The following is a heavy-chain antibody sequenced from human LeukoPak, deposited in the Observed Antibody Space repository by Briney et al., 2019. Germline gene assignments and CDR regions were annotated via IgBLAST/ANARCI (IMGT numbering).Heavy chain of an antibody. CDR1: RFTFSNYW. CDR3: ARRRAVIPNTWFDL. J-gene: IGHJ5*02. CDR2: IKQDGSEK. D-gene: IGHD3-22*01. Sequence: GSLRLSFAASRFTFSNYWMRWVRQAPGKGLEWVANIKQDGSEKYYVDSVKGRFTISRDNAKNSLYLQMNTLRAEDTAVYYCARRRAVIPNTWFDLWGQGTLVTVSS. V-gene: IGHV3-7*05.